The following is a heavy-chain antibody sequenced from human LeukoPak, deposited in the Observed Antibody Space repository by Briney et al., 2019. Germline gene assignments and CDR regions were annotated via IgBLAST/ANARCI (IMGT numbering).Heavy chain of an antibody. J-gene: IGHJ5*02. CDR2: IYYSGST. V-gene: IGHV4-59*08. D-gene: IGHD2-15*01. CDR3: ARHVRTRIDR. CDR1: GGSISSYY. Sequence: PSETLSLTCTVSGGSISSYYWRWIRQPPGKGLEWIGYIYYSGSTNYNPSLKSRVTISVDTSKNQFSLKLSSVTAADTAVYYCARHVRTRIDRWGQGTLVTVSS.